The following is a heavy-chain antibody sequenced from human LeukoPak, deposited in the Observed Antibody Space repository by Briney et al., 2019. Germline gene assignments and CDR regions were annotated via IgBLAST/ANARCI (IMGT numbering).Heavy chain of an antibody. V-gene: IGHV3-9*01. CDR2: ISWNGGSI. D-gene: IGHD6-13*01. J-gene: IGHJ4*02. CDR1: GFSFDDYA. CDR3: AKDRGSSRYGRLDY. Sequence: GRSLRFSCAASGFSFDDYAMHWVRQAQGKGLKWFSGISWNGGSIGYADSVKGRFTISRDNAKNSLYLQMNSLRADDTALYYCAKDRGSSRYGRLDYWGQGTLVTVSS.